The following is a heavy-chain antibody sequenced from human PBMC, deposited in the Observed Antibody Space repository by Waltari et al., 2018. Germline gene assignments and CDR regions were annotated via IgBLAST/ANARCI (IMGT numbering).Heavy chain of an antibody. Sequence: EVHLLESGGGLAQPGGSLRLSGAASGFTFISSALSWVRQVPGKGLEWVSGIRDSGVITKYADSGKGRFTVSRDNSKNTVFLQLNSLRAEDTAIYYCARHLYSIDYLELGNWGQGTLVTVSS. J-gene: IGHJ4*02. V-gene: IGHV3-23*01. D-gene: IGHD3-22*01. CDR3: ARHLYSIDYLELGN. CDR1: GFTFISSA. CDR2: IRDSGVIT.